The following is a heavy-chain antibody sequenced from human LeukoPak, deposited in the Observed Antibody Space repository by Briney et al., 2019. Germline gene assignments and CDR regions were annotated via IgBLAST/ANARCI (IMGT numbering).Heavy chain of an antibody. CDR1: GYTFTSYD. Sequence: GASVKVSCKASGYTFTSYDINWVRQATGQGLEWMGWINANSGGTNYAQKFQGRVTMTRDTSISTAYMELSRLRSDDTAVYYCAREADGDYFDYWGQGTLVTVSS. D-gene: IGHD4-17*01. V-gene: IGHV1-2*02. CDR2: INANSGGT. CDR3: AREADGDYFDY. J-gene: IGHJ4*02.